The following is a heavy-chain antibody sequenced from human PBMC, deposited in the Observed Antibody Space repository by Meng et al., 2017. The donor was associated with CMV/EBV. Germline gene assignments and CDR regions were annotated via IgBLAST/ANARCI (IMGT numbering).Heavy chain of an antibody. CDR3: ASVTGIGWWYFDL. V-gene: IGHV1-69*01. Sequence: HVQLVQSGAEVKRPGSAVKVSCKASGGTFRSYAYSWVRQAPGQGLEWMGGIIPIFGTANYAQKFQGRVTITADESTSTAYMELSSLRSEDTAVYYCASVTGIGWWYFDLWGRGTLVTVSS. CDR2: IIPIFGTA. J-gene: IGHJ2*01. D-gene: IGHD1-20*01. CDR1: GGTFRSYA.